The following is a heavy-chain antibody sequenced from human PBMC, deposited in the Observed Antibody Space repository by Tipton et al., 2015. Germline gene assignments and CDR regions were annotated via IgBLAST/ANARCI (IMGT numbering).Heavy chain of an antibody. J-gene: IGHJ6*01. CDR3: ARDLEHGMDV. CDR1: GGSVTSGSYY. V-gene: IGHV4-61*01. CDR2: ISYTDGA. Sequence: TLSLTCTVSGGSVTSGSYYWSWIRRPPGKGLEWIGYISYTDGAHYNPALKSRVTISVDTSKNQFSLTLNSVAAADTAVYYCARDLEHGMDVWGHGGAVTVSS. D-gene: IGHD5-24*01.